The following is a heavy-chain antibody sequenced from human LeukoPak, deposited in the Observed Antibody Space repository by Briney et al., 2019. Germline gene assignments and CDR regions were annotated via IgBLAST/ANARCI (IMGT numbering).Heavy chain of an antibody. CDR2: INWNGGST. CDR1: GFTFDDYG. Sequence: GGSLRLSCAASGFTFDDYGMSWVRQAPGKGLEWVSGINWNGGSTGYADSVKGLSTISRDNAKNTLYLQMNSMRAEDTAVYYCARRGRDDYNSWGPFDYWGQGALVTVSS. J-gene: IGHJ4*02. CDR3: ARRGRDDYNSWGPFDY. V-gene: IGHV3-20*04. D-gene: IGHD5-24*01.